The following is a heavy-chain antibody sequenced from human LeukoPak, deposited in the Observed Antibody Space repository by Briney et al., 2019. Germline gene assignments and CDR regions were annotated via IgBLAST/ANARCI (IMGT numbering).Heavy chain of an antibody. Sequence: SETLSLTCTVSGGSIGYYSWSWIRQPAGKGLEWIGRIFASGSTNYNPSLRSRVTMSVDTSKNQFSLKLTSVTAADTAVYYCARDSVCSGGRCLEVDVWGKGTTVTVSS. CDR3: ARDSVCSGGRCLEVDV. CDR1: GGSIGYYS. D-gene: IGHD2-15*01. CDR2: IFASGST. V-gene: IGHV4-4*07. J-gene: IGHJ6*04.